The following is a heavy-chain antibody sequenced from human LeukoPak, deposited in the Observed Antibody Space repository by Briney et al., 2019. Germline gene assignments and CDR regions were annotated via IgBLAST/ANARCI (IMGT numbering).Heavy chain of an antibody. Sequence: SQTLSLTCAISGDSVSSNNAGWNWIRQSPSRGLEWLGRTHYRSKWYNDYALSVKSRITISPDTSKNQFSLQLNSVIPEDTAVYYCARDLLGFDYWGQGTLVTVSS. D-gene: IGHD7-27*01. CDR3: ARDLLGFDY. CDR1: GDSVSSNNAG. CDR2: THYRSKWYN. J-gene: IGHJ4*02. V-gene: IGHV6-1*01.